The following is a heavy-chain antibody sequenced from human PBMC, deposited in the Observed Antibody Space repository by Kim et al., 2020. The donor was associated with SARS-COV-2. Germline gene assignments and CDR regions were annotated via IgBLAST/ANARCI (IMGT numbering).Heavy chain of an antibody. J-gene: IGHJ6*02. D-gene: IGHD3-22*01. V-gene: IGHV4-39*07. CDR1: GGSISSSSYY. CDR2: IYHSGST. CDR3: ARANRYYYDSSGYSEGYYYGGMDV. Sequence: SETLSLTCTVSGGSISSSSYYWGWIRQPPGQGLEWIGCIYHSGSTYSNPSLKRRVTISVDTSKSQFSLRLSSVTAADTGVYYCARANRYYYDSSGYSEGYYYGGMDVWGQGTTVTVSS.